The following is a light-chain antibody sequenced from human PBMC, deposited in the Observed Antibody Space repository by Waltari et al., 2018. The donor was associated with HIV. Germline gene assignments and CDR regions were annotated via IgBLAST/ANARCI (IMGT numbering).Light chain of an antibody. J-gene: IGLJ1*01. V-gene: IGLV2-11*01. CDR3: CSYAGTLYV. CDR1: SSDVGGYNY. CDR2: DVS. Sequence: QSALTQPRSVSGSPGQSVTISCTGTSSDVGGYNYVSWYQQHPGKAPKLMSYDVSKRPSGVPDRFSGSKSGNTASLTIFGLQAKDEADYYCCSYAGTLYVCGTGTKVTVL.